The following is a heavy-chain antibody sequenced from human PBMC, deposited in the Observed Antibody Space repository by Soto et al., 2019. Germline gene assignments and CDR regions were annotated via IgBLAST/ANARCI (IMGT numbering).Heavy chain of an antibody. V-gene: IGHV1-8*01. Sequence: ASVKVSCKASGYTFTSYDINWVRQATGQGLEWMGWMNPNSGNTGYAQKFQGRVTMTRNTSISTAYMELSSLRSEDTAVYYCARGPSTGYSSSWYRDYWGQGTLVTVSS. CDR2: MNPNSGNT. J-gene: IGHJ4*02. D-gene: IGHD6-13*01. CDR1: GYTFTSYD. CDR3: ARGPSTGYSSSWYRDY.